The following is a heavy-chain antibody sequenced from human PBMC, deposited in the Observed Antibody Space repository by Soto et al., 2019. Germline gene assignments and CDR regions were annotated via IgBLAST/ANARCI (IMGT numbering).Heavy chain of an antibody. CDR2: VYYTGAT. J-gene: IGHJ4*02. Sequence: SETLSLTCTVSGGSISGYYWSWVRQPPGKGLEWIGYVYYTGATNYNPSLNSRVTMSLDTSKNQFSLRLSSMTAADTAVYYCARLHRYCSGGSCYVVDYWGQGTLVTVSS. CDR3: ARLHRYCSGGSCYVVDY. CDR1: GGSISGYY. V-gene: IGHV4-59*08. D-gene: IGHD2-15*01.